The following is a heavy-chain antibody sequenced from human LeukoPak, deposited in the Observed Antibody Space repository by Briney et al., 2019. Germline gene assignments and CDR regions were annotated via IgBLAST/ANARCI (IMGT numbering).Heavy chain of an antibody. CDR2: IGGGGTL. J-gene: IGHJ4*02. D-gene: IGHD3-16*01. Sequence: GGSLRLSCAASGFTVSSYAMGWVRQAPGKGLEWVSAIGGGGTLYYADSVKGRFSISRDISKNTLLLQTNSLRAEDTAVYYCARRRYDWGGDFANWGQGTLVTVSS. CDR1: GFTVSSYA. CDR3: ARRRYDWGGDFAN. V-gene: IGHV3-23*01.